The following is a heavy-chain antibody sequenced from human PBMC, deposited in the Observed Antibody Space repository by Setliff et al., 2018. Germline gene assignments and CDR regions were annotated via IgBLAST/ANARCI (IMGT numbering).Heavy chain of an antibody. V-gene: IGHV4-34*01. Sequence: SETLSLTCAVYGGSFSGYYWGWIRQPPGKGLEWIGRINYSGSTYYNPSLKSRVTISVETSKNQFSLKLSSVTAADTAVYYCARESSITIFGVPYYYYYMDVWGKGTTVTVSS. CDR1: GGSFSGYY. CDR2: INYSGST. CDR3: ARESSITIFGVPYYYYYMDV. D-gene: IGHD3-3*01. J-gene: IGHJ6*03.